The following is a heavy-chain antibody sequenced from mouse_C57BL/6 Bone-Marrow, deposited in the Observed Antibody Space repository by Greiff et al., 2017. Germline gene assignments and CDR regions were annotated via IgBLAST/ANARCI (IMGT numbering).Heavy chain of an antibody. CDR3: ARRDITTVVPYYFDY. CDR2: ILPGSGST. D-gene: IGHD1-1*01. CDR1: GYTFTGYW. Sequence: QVQLQQSGAELMKPGASVKLSCKATGYTFTGYWIAWVKQRPGHGLEWIGEILPGSGSTNYNEKFKGKATFTADTSSNTAYMQLSSLTTEDSAIXYCARRDITTVVPYYFDYWGQGTTLTVSS. J-gene: IGHJ2*01. V-gene: IGHV1-9*01.